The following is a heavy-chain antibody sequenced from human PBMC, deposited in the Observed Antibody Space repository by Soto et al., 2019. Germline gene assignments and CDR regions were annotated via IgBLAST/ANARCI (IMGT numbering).Heavy chain of an antibody. CDR1: GGSISSSNW. Sequence: PSETLSLTCAVSGGSISSSNWWSWVRQPPGKGLEWIGEIYHSGSTNYNPSLKSRVTISVDKSKNQFSLKLSSVTAADTAVYYCARVLIAAEDPNYYYYGMDVWGQGTTVTVSS. V-gene: IGHV4-4*02. CDR3: ARVLIAAEDPNYYYYGMDV. CDR2: IYHSGST. J-gene: IGHJ6*02. D-gene: IGHD6-13*01.